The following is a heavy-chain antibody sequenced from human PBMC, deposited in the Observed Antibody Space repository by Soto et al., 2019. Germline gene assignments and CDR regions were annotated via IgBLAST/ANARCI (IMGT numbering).Heavy chain of an antibody. D-gene: IGHD3-22*01. V-gene: IGHV3-23*01. J-gene: IGHJ4*02. CDR1: GFTFSSYA. CDR3: AKDFIPDVYYYDSSGYYVD. Sequence: GGSLRLSCAASGFTFSSYAMSWVRQAPGKGLEWVSAISGSGGSTYYADSVKGRFTISRDNSKNTLYLQMNSLRAEDTAVYYCAKDFIPDVYYYDSSGYYVDWAQRTPVTVSS. CDR2: ISGSGGST.